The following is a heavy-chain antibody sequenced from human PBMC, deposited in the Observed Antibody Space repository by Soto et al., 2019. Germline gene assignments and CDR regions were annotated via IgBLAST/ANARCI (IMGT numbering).Heavy chain of an antibody. Sequence: ASVKVSCKASGYTFTSYGISWVRQAPGQGLEWMGWISAYNGNTNYAQKLQGRVTMTTDTSTSTAYMELRSLRSDDTAVYYCARGAARITIFGVVNRPKGYYMDVWGKGTTVTVSS. CDR2: ISAYNGNT. J-gene: IGHJ6*03. CDR3: ARGAARITIFGVVNRPKGYYMDV. V-gene: IGHV1-18*01. D-gene: IGHD3-3*01. CDR1: GYTFTSYG.